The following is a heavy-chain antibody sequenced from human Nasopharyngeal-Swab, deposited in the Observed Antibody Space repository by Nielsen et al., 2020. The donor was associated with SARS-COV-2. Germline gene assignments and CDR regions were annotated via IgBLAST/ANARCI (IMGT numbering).Heavy chain of an antibody. Sequence: SQTLSLTFTVSGGSISSYYWSWIRQPAGKGLEWIGRIYTSVSTNYNPSLKSRVTMSVDTSKNQFSLKLSSVTDADTAVYYCARGKPAYDILTGYFTRPYYYYYGMDVWGQGTTVTVSS. CDR2: IYTSVST. CDR1: GGSISSYY. D-gene: IGHD3-9*01. V-gene: IGHV4-4*07. CDR3: ARGKPAYDILTGYFTRPYYYYYGMDV. J-gene: IGHJ6*02.